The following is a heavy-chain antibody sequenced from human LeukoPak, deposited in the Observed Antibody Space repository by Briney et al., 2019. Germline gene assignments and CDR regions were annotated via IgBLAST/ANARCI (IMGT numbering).Heavy chain of an antibody. V-gene: IGHV4-34*01. CDR2: INHSGST. CDR1: GGSFSGYY. J-gene: IGHJ4*02. CDR3: ARPRAGSWYYFDY. D-gene: IGHD6-13*01. Sequence: PSETLSLTCAVYGGSFSGYYWSWIRQSPGKGLEWIGEINHSGSTNYNPSLKSRVTISVDTSKNQFSLKLSSVTAADTAVYYCARPRAGSWYYFDYWGQGTLVTVSS.